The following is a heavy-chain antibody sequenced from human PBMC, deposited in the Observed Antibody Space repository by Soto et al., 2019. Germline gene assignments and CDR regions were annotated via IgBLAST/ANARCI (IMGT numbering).Heavy chain of an antibody. D-gene: IGHD6-6*01. CDR1: GASVTSESYY. CDR3: ATVGSQYSSSPRFDY. V-gene: IGHV4-61*01. J-gene: IGHJ4*02. CDR2: IYSSGST. Sequence: SETLSLTCTVSGASVTSESYYWSWIRPPPGKGLEWIGYIYSSGSTNYNPSLKSRVTISVDTSTNQFSLNLRSVTAADTAVYYCATVGSQYSSSPRFDYWGQGTLVTVSS.